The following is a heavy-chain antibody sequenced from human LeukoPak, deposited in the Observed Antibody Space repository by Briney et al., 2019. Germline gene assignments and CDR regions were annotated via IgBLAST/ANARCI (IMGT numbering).Heavy chain of an antibody. J-gene: IGHJ4*02. CDR3: AKDPGGWPQSERFYFDY. CDR2: IRYDGSNK. CDR1: GFTFSSYG. V-gene: IGHV3-30*02. Sequence: GGSLRLSCAASGFTFSSYGMHWVRQAPGKGLEWVAFIRYDGSNKYYADSVKGRFTISRDNSKNTLYLQMNSLRAEDTAVYYCAKDPGGWPQSERFYFDYWGQGTLVTVSS. D-gene: IGHD5-24*01.